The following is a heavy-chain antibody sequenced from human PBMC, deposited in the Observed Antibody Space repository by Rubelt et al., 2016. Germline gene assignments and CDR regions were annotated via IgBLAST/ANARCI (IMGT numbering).Heavy chain of an antibody. J-gene: IGHJ4*02. CDR1: GGSISSSSYY. V-gene: IGHV4-39*07. CDR3: ARDRGRTPFDY. CDR2: IYFSRST. D-gene: IGHD1-14*01. Sequence: QLQLQESGPGLVKPSETLSLTCTVSGGSISSSSYYWGWIRQPPAKGLEWIGSIYFSRSTYYNPSLKGRVTISVDTSKNLLSMNLGAVAAAYTAVYYCARDRGRTPFDYWGQGILVTVSS.